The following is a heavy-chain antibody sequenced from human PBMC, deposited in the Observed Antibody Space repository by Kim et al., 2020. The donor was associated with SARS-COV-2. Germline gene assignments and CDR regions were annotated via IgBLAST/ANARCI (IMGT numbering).Heavy chain of an antibody. Sequence: GGSLRLSCAASGFTFSSYSMNWVRQAPGKGLEWVSSISSSSSYIYYADSVKVRFTISRDNAKNSLYLQMNSLRAEDTAVYYCARDPPYDSSGYIFDYWGQGTLVTVSS. CDR3: ARDPPYDSSGYIFDY. CDR1: GFTFSSYS. D-gene: IGHD3-22*01. V-gene: IGHV3-21*01. J-gene: IGHJ4*02. CDR2: ISSSSSYI.